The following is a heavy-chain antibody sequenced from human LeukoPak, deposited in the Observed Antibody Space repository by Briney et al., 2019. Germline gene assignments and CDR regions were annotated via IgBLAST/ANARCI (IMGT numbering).Heavy chain of an antibody. J-gene: IGHJ4*02. V-gene: IGHV6-1*01. D-gene: IGHD3-22*01. CDR1: GDSVSRNNAA. CDR2: TYYRSKWYS. Sequence: QTLSLTCAISGDSVSRNNAAWNWIRQSPSRGLERLGSTYYRSKWYSDYAVSVKSRITINPDTSKNQFSLQLNSLTPEDTAVYYCARSPEAYDSCGCDYWGQGTLVTVSS. CDR3: ARSPEAYDSCGCDY.